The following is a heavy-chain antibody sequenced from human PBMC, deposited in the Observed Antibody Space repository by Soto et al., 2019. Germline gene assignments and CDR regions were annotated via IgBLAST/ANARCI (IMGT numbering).Heavy chain of an antibody. V-gene: IGHV3-21*01. CDR1: GFPFGSFS. CDR2: SSSGSSYI. CDR3: ARGMYSSMDV. Sequence: LRLSCAASGFPFGSFSMNWVRQGPGKGLEWVSSSSSGSSYIYYADSVKGRFTISRENAKNSLSLQMNSLRAEDTAVYYCARGMYSSMDVWGQGTTVTVSS. D-gene: IGHD6-13*01. J-gene: IGHJ6*02.